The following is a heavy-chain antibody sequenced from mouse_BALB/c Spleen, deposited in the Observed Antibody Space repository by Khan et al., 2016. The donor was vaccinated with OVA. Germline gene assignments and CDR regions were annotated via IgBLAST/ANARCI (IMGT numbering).Heavy chain of an antibody. V-gene: IGHV2-5-1*01. D-gene: IGHD2-4*01. CDR1: GFSLTRYG. J-gene: IGHJ3*01. Sequence: VQLQESGPSLVQPSQSLYITCTASGFSLTRYGVHWVRQSPGKSLEWLGVIWRGGSTDYNAAFMSRLGITKDNSKSQIFFKMNTLQADDAAIYYCTKVITAFAYWGQGTLVTVSA. CDR3: TKVITAFAY. CDR2: IWRGGST.